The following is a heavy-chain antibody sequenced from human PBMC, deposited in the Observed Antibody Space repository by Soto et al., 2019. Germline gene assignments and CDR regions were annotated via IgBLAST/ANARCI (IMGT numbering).Heavy chain of an antibody. CDR2: IYYSGST. V-gene: IGHV4-31*03. CDR3: ARVGKWSWFDP. J-gene: IGHJ5*02. Sequence: PSETLSLTCTVSGGSISSGGYYWSWIRQHPGKGLEWIGYIYYSGSTYYNPSLKSRVTISVDTSKNQFSLKLSSVTAADTAVYYCARVGKWSWFDPWGQGTLVTVSS. CDR1: GGSISSGGYY. D-gene: IGHD2-15*01.